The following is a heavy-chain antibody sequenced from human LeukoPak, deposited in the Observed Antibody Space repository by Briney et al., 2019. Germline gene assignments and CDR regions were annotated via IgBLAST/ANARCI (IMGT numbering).Heavy chain of an antibody. D-gene: IGHD3-16*01. J-gene: IGHJ3*02. V-gene: IGHV4-39*07. Sequence: SETLSLTCTVSSGSISTSNYYWGWVRQPPGKALEWIGNIFYSGSTYYSPSLKSRVTISLDTSKNQFSLQLNSVTPEDTAVYYCARDGPRGGFAFDIWGQGTMVTVSS. CDR3: ARDGPRGGFAFDI. CDR1: SGSISTSNYY. CDR2: IFYSGST.